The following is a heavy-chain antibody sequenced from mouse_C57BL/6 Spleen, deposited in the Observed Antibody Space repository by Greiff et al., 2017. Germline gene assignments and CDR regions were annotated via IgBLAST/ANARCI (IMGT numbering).Heavy chain of an antibody. CDR1: GYSITSGYY. CDR3: ARVYYGSSYPYWYFDV. V-gene: IGHV3-6*01. J-gene: IGHJ1*03. D-gene: IGHD1-1*01. Sequence: EVQVVESGPGLVKPSQSLSLTCSVTGYSITSGYYWNWIRQFPGNKLEWMGYISYAGSTNYNPSLKNRISITRDTSKNQFFLKLNSVTTEDTATYYCARVYYGSSYPYWYFDVWGTGTTVTVSS. CDR2: ISYAGST.